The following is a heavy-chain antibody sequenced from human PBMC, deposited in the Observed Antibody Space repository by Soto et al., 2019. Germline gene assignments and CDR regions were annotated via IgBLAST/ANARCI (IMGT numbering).Heavy chain of an antibody. CDR3: ARAPPLRYFDWFLSWFDP. Sequence: SETLSLTCTVSGGSISSGGYYWSWIRQHPGKGLEWIGYIYYSGSTYYNPSLKSRVTISVDTSKNQFSLKLSSVTAADTAVYYCARAPPLRYFDWFLSWFDPWGQGTLVTVSS. J-gene: IGHJ5*02. V-gene: IGHV4-31*03. CDR1: GGSISSGGYY. D-gene: IGHD3-9*01. CDR2: IYYSGST.